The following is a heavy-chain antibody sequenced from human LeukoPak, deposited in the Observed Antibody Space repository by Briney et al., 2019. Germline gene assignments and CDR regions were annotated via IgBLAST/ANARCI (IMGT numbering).Heavy chain of an antibody. V-gene: IGHV3-11*01. Sequence: PGGSLRLSCAASGFTFSDYYGSWLRRAPGKGLEWVSYISSSGSTIYYADSVKGRFTISSDNAKNSLYLQMNSLRAEDTAVYYCARKANWFDPWGQGTLVTVSS. CDR2: ISSSGSTI. CDR1: GFTFSDYY. J-gene: IGHJ5*02. CDR3: ARKANWFDP.